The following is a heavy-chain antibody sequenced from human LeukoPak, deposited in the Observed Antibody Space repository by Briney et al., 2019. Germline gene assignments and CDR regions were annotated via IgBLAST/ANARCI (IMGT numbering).Heavy chain of an antibody. CDR1: GGSISSSSYY. V-gene: IGHV4-39*01. CDR3: ATGQYCSGSSYNTFDY. CDR2: IYYSGRT. D-gene: IGHD3-10*01. J-gene: IGHJ4*02. Sequence: SETLSLTCTVSGGSISSSSYYWGWIRQPPGKGLEWIGSIYYSGRTYYNPSLKSRVTISVDTSKNQFSLKLSSVTAADTAVYYCATGQYCSGSSYNTFDYWGQGTLVTVSS.